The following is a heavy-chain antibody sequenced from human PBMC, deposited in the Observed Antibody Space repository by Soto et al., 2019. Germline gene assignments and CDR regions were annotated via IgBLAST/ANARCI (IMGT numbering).Heavy chain of an antibody. D-gene: IGHD2-21*02. CDR1: GFTFSSYA. J-gene: IGHJ4*02. CDR3: ARAADPPVVTQGDY. V-gene: IGHV3-30-3*01. Sequence: GGSLRLSCAASGFTFSSYAMHWVRQAPGKGLEWVAVISYDGSNKYYADSVKGRFTISRDNSKNTLYLQMNSLRAEDTAVYYCARAADPPVVTQGDYWGQGTLVTVSS. CDR2: ISYDGSNK.